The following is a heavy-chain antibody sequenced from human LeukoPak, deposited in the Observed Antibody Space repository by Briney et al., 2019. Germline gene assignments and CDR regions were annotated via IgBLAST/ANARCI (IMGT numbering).Heavy chain of an antibody. J-gene: IGHJ3*02. D-gene: IGHD2-2*01. Sequence: PGGSLRLSCAASGFTFSSYGMHWVRQAPGKGLEWVAVIWYGGSNKYYADSVKGRFTISRDNSKNTLYLQMNSLRAEGTAVYYCAKALVGYCSSTSCSDAFDIWGQGTMVTVSS. V-gene: IGHV3-30*02. CDR3: AKALVGYCSSTSCSDAFDI. CDR2: IWYGGSNK. CDR1: GFTFSSYG.